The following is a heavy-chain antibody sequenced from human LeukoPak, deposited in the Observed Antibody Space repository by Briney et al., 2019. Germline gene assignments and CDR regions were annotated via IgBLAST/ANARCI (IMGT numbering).Heavy chain of an antibody. Sequence: GRSLRVSCAASGFTFRSYAMHWVGPAPAKGRAWVAVISYDGSNKYYADSVKGRFTISRDNPKNTLYLQMNSLRAEDTAVYYCARVFGYSSSSAYYFDYWGQGTLVTVSS. D-gene: IGHD6-6*01. CDR3: ARVFGYSSSSAYYFDY. V-gene: IGHV3-30*01. CDR2: ISYDGSNK. J-gene: IGHJ4*02. CDR1: GFTFRSYA.